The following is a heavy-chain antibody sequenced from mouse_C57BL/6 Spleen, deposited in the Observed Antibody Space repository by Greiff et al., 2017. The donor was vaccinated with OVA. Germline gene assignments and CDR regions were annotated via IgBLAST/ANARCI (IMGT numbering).Heavy chain of an antibody. CDR2: INPSNGGT. D-gene: IGHD2-4*01. CDR1: GYTFTSYW. V-gene: IGHV1-53*01. CDR3: ARGPYDYPAWFAY. Sequence: VQLQQPGTELVKPGASVKLSCKASGYTFTSYWMHWVKQRPGQGLEWIGNINPSNGGTNYNEKFKSKATLTVDKSSSTAYMQLSSLTSEDSAVYYCARGPYDYPAWFAYWGQGTLVTVSA. J-gene: IGHJ3*01.